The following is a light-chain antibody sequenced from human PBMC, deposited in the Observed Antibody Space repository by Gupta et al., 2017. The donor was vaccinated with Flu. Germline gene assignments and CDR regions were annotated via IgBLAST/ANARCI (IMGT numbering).Light chain of an antibody. CDR2: NTN. V-gene: IGLV1-44*01. Sequence: QSVLTQPPSVSGTPGQRVTTSCSGSSSNIGRNAVNWYQQLPGTALKHHLYNTNHRPAGVPDRFSGSKSGSAASPAISGPQSEDEAEYFCSTGPDNLNGPTSEVFGPGTKLTVL. CDR1: SSNIGRNA. CDR3: STGPDNLNGPTSEV. J-gene: IGLJ1*01.